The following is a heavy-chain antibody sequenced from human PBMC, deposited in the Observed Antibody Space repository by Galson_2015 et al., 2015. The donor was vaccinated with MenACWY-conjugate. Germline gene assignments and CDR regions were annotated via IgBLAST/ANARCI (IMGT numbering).Heavy chain of an antibody. CDR1: GFTFSTYT. V-gene: IGHV3-21*01. D-gene: IGHD2-2*01. J-gene: IGHJ4*02. CDR3: ARTSAGYCSNTNCYVSIDY. CDR2: IRSSSGYI. Sequence: SLRLSCAASGFTFSTYTMNWVRQAPGKGLEWVSSIRSSSGYIYYADSLKGRFAISRDNARNSLYLQTNSLTAEDTAVYYCARTSAGYCSNTNCYVSIDYWGQGTLVTVSS.